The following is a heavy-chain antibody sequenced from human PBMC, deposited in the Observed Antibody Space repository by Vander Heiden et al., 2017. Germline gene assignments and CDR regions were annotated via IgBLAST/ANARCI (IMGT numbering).Heavy chain of an antibody. Sequence: QVQLVESGGGLVQPGRSLRLSCAASGFTFSSYGMHWVRQAPGKGLEWVAVIWYDGSNKYYADSVKGRFTISRDNSKNTLYLQMNSLRAEDTAVYYCARGSPQRAFDIWGQGTMVTVSS. CDR1: GFTFSSYG. D-gene: IGHD3-10*01. CDR2: IWYDGSNK. J-gene: IGHJ3*02. CDR3: ARGSPQRAFDI. V-gene: IGHV3-33*01.